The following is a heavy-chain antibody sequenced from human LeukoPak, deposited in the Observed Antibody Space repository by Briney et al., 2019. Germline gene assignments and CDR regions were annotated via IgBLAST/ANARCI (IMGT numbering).Heavy chain of an antibody. CDR2: MNPNSGNT. J-gene: IGHJ6*02. Sequence: ASVKASCKASGYTFTSYDINWVRQATGQGLEWMGWMNPNSGNTGYAQKFQGRVTMTRNTSISTAYMELSSLRSEDTAVYFCARYSSSWYFNYYYYGMDVWGQGTTVTVSS. D-gene: IGHD6-13*01. CDR1: GYTFTSYD. V-gene: IGHV1-8*01. CDR3: ARYSSSWYFNYYYYGMDV.